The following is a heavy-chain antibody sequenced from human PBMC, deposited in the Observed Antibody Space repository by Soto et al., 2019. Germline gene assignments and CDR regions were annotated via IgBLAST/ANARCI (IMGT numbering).Heavy chain of an antibody. Sequence: QVQLVQSGAEVKKPGSSVKVSCKASGGTFSSYAISWVRQAPGQGLEWMGGIIPIFGTANYAQKFQGRVTITADESTSTAYMELSSQRSEDTAVYYCASPTTVTTYYYYGMDVWGQGTTVTVSS. V-gene: IGHV1-69*12. CDR2: IIPIFGTA. CDR1: GGTFSSYA. CDR3: ASPTTVTTYYYYGMDV. D-gene: IGHD4-17*01. J-gene: IGHJ6*02.